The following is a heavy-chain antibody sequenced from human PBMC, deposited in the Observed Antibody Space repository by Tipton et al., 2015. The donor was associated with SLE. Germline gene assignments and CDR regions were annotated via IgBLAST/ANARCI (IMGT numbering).Heavy chain of an antibody. Sequence: SLRLSCAASGFTFSSYGMHWVRQAPGKGLEWVAVIWYDGSNKYYADSVKGRFTISRDNSKNTLYLQMNSLRAEDTAVYYWARAPLYCSGGSCEKYFDYWGQGTLVTVSS. D-gene: IGHD2-15*01. CDR2: IWYDGSNK. V-gene: IGHV3-33*01. CDR1: GFTFSSYG. J-gene: IGHJ4*02. CDR3: ARAPLYCSGGSCEKYFDY.